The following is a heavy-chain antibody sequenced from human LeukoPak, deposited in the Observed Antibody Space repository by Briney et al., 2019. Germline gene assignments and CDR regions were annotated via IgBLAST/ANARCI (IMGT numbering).Heavy chain of an antibody. CDR2: ISAYNGNT. Sequence: ASVKVSCKASGYTFTSYGINWVRQATGQGLEWMGWISAYNGNTSYAQKLQGRVTMTTDTSTSTAYMELRSLRSDDTAVYYCARDDSPGLPGWFDPWGQGTLVTVSS. CDR1: GYTFTSYG. D-gene: IGHD5-18*01. J-gene: IGHJ5*02. V-gene: IGHV1-18*01. CDR3: ARDDSPGLPGWFDP.